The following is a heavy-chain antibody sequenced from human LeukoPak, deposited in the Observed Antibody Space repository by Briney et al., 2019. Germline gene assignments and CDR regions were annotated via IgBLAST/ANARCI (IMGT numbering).Heavy chain of an antibody. D-gene: IGHD3-10*01. V-gene: IGHV4-59*01. CDR1: GGSISSYY. CDR2: IYYSGST. J-gene: IGHJ4*02. Sequence: ASETLSLTCTVSGGSISSYYWSWIRQPPGKGLEWIGYIYYSGSTNYNPSLKSRVTISVDTSKNQFSLKLRSVTAADTAVYYCASYGSGSYYMGFDYWGQGTLVTVSS. CDR3: ASYGSGSYYMGFDY.